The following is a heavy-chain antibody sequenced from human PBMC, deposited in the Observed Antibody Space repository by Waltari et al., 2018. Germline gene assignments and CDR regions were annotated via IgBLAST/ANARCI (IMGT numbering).Heavy chain of an antibody. V-gene: IGHV4-39*01. CDR3: TKRTALDGMDV. Sequence: QLQLQESGRGLVKPSETLSLTCSVSCGPISRSSYFWGWTRQPPGKGVEWIGSIYYTGTTNYTPSFESRLTISIDTSKNQFSLKLTSVTAADTAVYYCTKRTALDGMDVWGQGATVTVSS. D-gene: IGHD5-18*01. J-gene: IGHJ6*02. CDR1: CGPISRSSYF. CDR2: IYYTGTT.